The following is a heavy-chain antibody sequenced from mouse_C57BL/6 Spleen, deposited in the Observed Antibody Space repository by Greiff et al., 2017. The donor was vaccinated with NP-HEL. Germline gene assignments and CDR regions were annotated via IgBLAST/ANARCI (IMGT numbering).Heavy chain of an antibody. J-gene: IGHJ2*01. CDR2: IDPENGDT. CDR1: GFNIKDDY. CDR3: TTRGSSYGY. V-gene: IGHV14-4*01. D-gene: IGHD1-1*01. Sequence: VQLKQSGAELVRPGASVKLSCTASGFNIKDDYMHWVKQRPEQGLEWIGWIDPENGDTEYASKFQGKATITADTSSNTAYLQLSSLTSEDTAVYDCTTRGSSYGYLGQGTTLTVSS.